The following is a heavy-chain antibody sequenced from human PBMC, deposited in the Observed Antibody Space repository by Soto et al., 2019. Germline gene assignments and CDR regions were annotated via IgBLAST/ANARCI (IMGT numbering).Heavy chain of an antibody. CDR3: ARPPYAAASRRAFYFVY. D-gene: IGHD6-13*01. Sequence: GASLKISCKGSGYSFTSYWIGWVRQVPGKGLEWMGVIFPDDSDTRYSPSFQGQVTISADKSISTAYLQWSSLKASDTAIYYCARPPYAAASRRAFYFVYWGQGTLVTVSS. J-gene: IGHJ4*02. CDR2: IFPDDSDT. V-gene: IGHV5-51*01. CDR1: GYSFTSYW.